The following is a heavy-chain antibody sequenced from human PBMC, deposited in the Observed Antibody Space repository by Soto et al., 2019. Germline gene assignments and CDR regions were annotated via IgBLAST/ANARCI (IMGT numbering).Heavy chain of an antibody. CDR2: IVPIIDIS. Sequence: QVQLVQSGAEVKKPGSSVKVSCKASGGTFRNYPINWVRQAPGQGLEWMGSIVPIIDISDYAQNFQARLTITANKSTSTDYKDLSSLSSEDTAMYFVARGPLVYFNYFDSWGQGTLVTVSS. D-gene: IGHD1-26*01. CDR1: GGTFRNYP. V-gene: IGHV1-69*02. CDR3: ARGPLVYFNYFDS. J-gene: IGHJ4*02.